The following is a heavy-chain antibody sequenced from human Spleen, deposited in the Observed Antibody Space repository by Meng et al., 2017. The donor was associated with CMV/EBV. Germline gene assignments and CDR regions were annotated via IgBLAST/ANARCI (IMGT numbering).Heavy chain of an antibody. J-gene: IGHJ4*02. CDR2: IHPLGDNT. CDR1: TFPRFH. D-gene: IGHD6-6*01. CDR3: ARLIARFRCNYFDC. Sequence: TFPRFHMHCVRRSRGPGLEWMGLIHPLGDNTTSAQKFPGRVVMTLDTSTSTVFVAMSSLTSEDTAVYFCARLIARFRCNYFDCWGQVTLVTVSS. V-gene: IGHV1-46*01.